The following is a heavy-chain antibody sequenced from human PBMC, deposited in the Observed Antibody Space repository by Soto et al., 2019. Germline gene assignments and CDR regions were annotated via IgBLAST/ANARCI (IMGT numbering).Heavy chain of an antibody. CDR2: IYYRGST. D-gene: IGHD3-3*01. CDR1: GGSISSHY. CDR3: TSLLLEWLLPVYYYYYGMDV. V-gene: IGHV4-59*08. Sequence: CTVSGGSISSHYWSWIRQPPGKGLERIGYIYYRGSTNYNPSLKSRITISVDTSKNQFSQKLSSVTAADTAVYYRTSLLLEWLLPVYYYYYGMDVWGQGTTVTVSS. J-gene: IGHJ6*02.